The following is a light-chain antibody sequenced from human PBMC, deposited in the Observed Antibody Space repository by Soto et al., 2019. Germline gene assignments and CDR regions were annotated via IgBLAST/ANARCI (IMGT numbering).Light chain of an antibody. V-gene: IGLV2-8*01. J-gene: IGLJ1*01. CDR1: SSDVGNYDS. Sequence: QTALTHPPSAYGSPGQAGTISYTGTSSDVGNYDSVSWYQHHPGKAPQAVIYEVNKRPSGVPDRFSGSKSGNTASLTVSGLQAEDEGDYYCSSYAGRNNYDFATGTKVTVL. CDR2: EVN. CDR3: SSYAGRNNYD.